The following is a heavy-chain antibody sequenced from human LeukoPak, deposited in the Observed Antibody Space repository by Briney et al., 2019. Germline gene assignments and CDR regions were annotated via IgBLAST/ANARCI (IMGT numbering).Heavy chain of an antibody. CDR3: ARGGNYWPQWWFDP. J-gene: IGHJ5*02. CDR1: GGSISSYY. Sequence: PSETLSLTCTVSGGSISSYYWSWIRQPPGKGLEWIGYIYYTGSTSYNPSLKSRVTMSLDASKNQFSLELNSVTPADTAVYYCARGGNYWPQWWFDPWGRGTLVSVSS. V-gene: IGHV4-59*01. D-gene: IGHD1-26*01. CDR2: IYYTGST.